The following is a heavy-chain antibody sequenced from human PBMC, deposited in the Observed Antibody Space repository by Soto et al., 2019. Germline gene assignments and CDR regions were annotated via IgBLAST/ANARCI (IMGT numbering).Heavy chain of an antibody. D-gene: IGHD6-13*01. J-gene: IGHJ4*02. CDR3: ARDRRGSWRSGFDY. V-gene: IGHV1-18*04. Sequence: QVQLVQSGAEVKKPGASVKVSCKASGYTFTSYGISWVRQAPGQGLEWTGWISAYNGNTNYAQKLQGRVTMTTDTSPSTVYMGLRSLRSDDTAVYYWARDRRGSWRSGFDYRGQGTLVTVSS. CDR2: ISAYNGNT. CDR1: GYTFTSYG.